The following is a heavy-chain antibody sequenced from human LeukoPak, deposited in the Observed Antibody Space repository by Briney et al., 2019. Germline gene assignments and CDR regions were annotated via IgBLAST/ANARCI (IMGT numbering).Heavy chain of an antibody. CDR2: IIPIFGTA. J-gene: IGHJ4*02. CDR3: ARSGEASNDFWSGYVYYFDY. V-gene: IGHV1-69*05. CDR1: GGTFSSYA. Sequence: SVKVSCKASGGTFSSYAISWVRQAPGRGLEWMGGIIPIFGTANYAQKFQGRVTITTDESTSTAYMELSSLRSEDTAVYYCARSGEASNDFWSGYVYYFDYWGQGTLVTVSS. D-gene: IGHD3-3*01.